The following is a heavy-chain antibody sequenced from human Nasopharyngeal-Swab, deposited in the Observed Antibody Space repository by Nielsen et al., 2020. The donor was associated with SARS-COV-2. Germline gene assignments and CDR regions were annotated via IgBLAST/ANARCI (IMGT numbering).Heavy chain of an antibody. CDR3: ARDLKGNYADSGDY. J-gene: IGHJ4*02. CDR2: ISYDGSNK. V-gene: IGHV3-30-3*01. CDR1: GFTFSSYA. D-gene: IGHD4-11*01. Sequence: GGSLRLSCAASGFTFSSYAMHWVRQAPGKGLEWVAFISYDGSNKYYADSVKGRFTTSRDNSKNTLYLQMNSLRAEDTAVYYCARDLKGNYADSGDYWGQGTLVTVSS.